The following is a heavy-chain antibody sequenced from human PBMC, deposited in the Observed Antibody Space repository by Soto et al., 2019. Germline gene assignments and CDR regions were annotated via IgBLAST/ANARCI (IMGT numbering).Heavy chain of an antibody. CDR1: GFTFSSYD. Sequence: GGSLRLSCAASGFTFSSYDMHWVRQATGKGLEWVSAIGTAGDTYYPGSVKGRFTISRENAKNSLYLQMNSLRAEDTAVYYCARVKSGGELLDYYYGMDVWGQGTTVTVSS. D-gene: IGHD1-26*01. J-gene: IGHJ6*02. CDR3: ARVKSGGELLDYYYGMDV. V-gene: IGHV3-13*01. CDR2: IGTAGDT.